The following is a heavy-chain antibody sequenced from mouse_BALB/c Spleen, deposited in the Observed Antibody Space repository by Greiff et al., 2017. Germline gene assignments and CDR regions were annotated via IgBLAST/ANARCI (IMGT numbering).Heavy chain of an antibody. Sequence: VQLQQSGAELAKPGASVKMSCKASGYTFTSYWMHWVKQRPGQGLEWIGYINPSTGYTEYNQKFKDKATLTADKSSSTAYMQLSSLTSEDSAVYYCARGYGSSVFYAMDYWGQGTSVTVSS. D-gene: IGHD1-1*01. V-gene: IGHV1-7*01. CDR2: INPSTGYT. CDR1: GYTFTSYW. J-gene: IGHJ4*01. CDR3: ARGYGSSVFYAMDY.